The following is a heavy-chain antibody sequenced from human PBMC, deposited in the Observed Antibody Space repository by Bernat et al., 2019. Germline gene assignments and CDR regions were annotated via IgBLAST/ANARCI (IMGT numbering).Heavy chain of an antibody. V-gene: IGHV4-31*03. CDR2: IYYSGST. CDR1: GGSISSGGYY. D-gene: IGHD2-2*01. Sequence: QVQLQESGPGLVKPSQTLSLTCTVSGGSISSGGYYWSWIRQHPGKGLEWIGYIYYSGSTYYNPSLTSRVTISVDTSKNQFSLKLSSVTAADTAVYYCARDRRGYASHYYYYGMDVWGQGTTVTVSS. CDR3: ARDRRGYASHYYYYGMDV. J-gene: IGHJ6*02.